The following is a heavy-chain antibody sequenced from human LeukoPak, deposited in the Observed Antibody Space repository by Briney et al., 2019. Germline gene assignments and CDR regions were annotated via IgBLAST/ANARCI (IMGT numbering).Heavy chain of an antibody. D-gene: IGHD6-6*01. Sequence: SETLSLTCTVSGGSISTYYWNWIRQPPGKGLEWLGYIYHSGSTNYNPSLQSRVTISVDTSKNQFSLNLNSVTDAETAVYYCGRGRAARLHFQHWGQGPLVTVSS. CDR2: IYHSGST. J-gene: IGHJ1*01. CDR3: GRGRAARLHFQH. CDR1: GGSISTYY. V-gene: IGHV4-59*01.